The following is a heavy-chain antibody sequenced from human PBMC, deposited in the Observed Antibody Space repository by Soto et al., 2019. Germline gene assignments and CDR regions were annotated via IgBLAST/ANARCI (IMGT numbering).Heavy chain of an antibody. V-gene: IGHV4-59*01. Sequence: PSETLSLTCTVSGGSISTYYWSWIRQPPGKELEWIGYIYYSGSTSYDPSLKGRVIISVDTSKNQFSLMLASMTPADTAVYYCTRVRDGQSPHCYFDYWGQGTLVT. CDR2: IYYSGST. CDR3: TRVRDGQSPHCYFDY. CDR1: GGSISTYY. J-gene: IGHJ4*02.